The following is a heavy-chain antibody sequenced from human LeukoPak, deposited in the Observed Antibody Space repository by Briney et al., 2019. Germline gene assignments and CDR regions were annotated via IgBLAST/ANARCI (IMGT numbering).Heavy chain of an antibody. CDR3: ARDRYPITMVRGVPYYYYGMDV. CDR1: GFTFSSYA. CDR2: ISYDGSNK. V-gene: IGHV3-30*04. J-gene: IGHJ6*02. D-gene: IGHD3-10*01. Sequence: GRSLRLSCAASGFTFSSYAMHWVRQAPGRGLEWVAVISYDGSNKYYADSVKGRFTISRDNSKNTLYLQMNSLRAEDTAVYYCARDRYPITMVRGVPYYYYGMDVWGQGTTVTVSS.